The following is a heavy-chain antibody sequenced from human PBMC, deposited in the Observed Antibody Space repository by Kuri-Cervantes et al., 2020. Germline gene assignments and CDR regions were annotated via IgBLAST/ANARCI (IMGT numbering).Heavy chain of an antibody. CDR1: GGSISSYY. V-gene: IGHV4-59*12. CDR2: IYYSGST. Sequence: SETLSLTCTVSGGSISSYYWSWIRQPPGKGLEWIGYIYYSGSTNYNPSLKSRVTISVDTSKNQFSLKLSSVTAADTAVYYCAREPYYGSGSYYPFDYWGQGTLVTVSS. CDR3: AREPYYGSGSYYPFDY. D-gene: IGHD3-10*01. J-gene: IGHJ4*02.